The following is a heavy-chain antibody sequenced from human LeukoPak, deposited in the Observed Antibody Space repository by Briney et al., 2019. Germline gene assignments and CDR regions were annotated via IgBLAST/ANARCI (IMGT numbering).Heavy chain of an antibody. J-gene: IGHJ4*02. D-gene: IGHD3-22*01. Sequence: GGSLRLSCAASGFIFSSYGMHWVRQAPGKGLEWVAFIRYDGSNKYYTDSVKGRFTISKDNSKNTLYLKMDSLRAEDTAVYYCAKPFVYYDSSGYSAVDYWGQGTLVTVS. CDR1: GFIFSSYG. CDR2: IRYDGSNK. V-gene: IGHV3-30*02. CDR3: AKPFVYYDSSGYSAVDY.